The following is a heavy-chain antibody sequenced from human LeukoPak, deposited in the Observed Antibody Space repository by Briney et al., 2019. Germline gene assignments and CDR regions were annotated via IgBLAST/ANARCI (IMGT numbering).Heavy chain of an antibody. D-gene: IGHD6-6*01. V-gene: IGHV3-21*01. CDR1: GFTFSSYS. CDR3: ARDKSAARGYYFDY. CDR2: ISSSSSYI. J-gene: IGHJ4*02. Sequence: GGSLRLSCAASGFTFSSYSMNWVRQAPGKGLEWVSSISSSSSYIYYADSVKGRFTISRDNAKNSLYLQMNSLRAEDTAVYYCARDKSAARGYYFDYWGQGTLVAVSS.